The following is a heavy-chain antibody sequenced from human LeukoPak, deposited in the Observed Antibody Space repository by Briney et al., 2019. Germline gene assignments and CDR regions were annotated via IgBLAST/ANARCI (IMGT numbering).Heavy chain of an antibody. CDR3: VRGSGWFFGL. J-gene: IGHJ4*02. CDR2: IKEDGRDI. Sequence: GGSLRLSCAASQFSISYDWMHWVRQAPGKGLEWVASIKEDGRDIHYLDSVKGRFSISRDNAKNSLYLEMNTLRAEDTTVYYCVRGSGWFFGLWGQGSLVTVSS. V-gene: IGHV3-7*01. CDR1: QFSISYDW. D-gene: IGHD6-19*01.